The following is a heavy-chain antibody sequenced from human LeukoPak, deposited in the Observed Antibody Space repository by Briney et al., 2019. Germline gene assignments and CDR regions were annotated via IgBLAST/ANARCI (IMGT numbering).Heavy chain of an antibody. CDR2: ISGRSDST. D-gene: IGHD3-22*01. CDR3: AKASGYYYDSSGYYLGAFDI. CDR1: GFTFSNYG. J-gene: IGHJ3*02. Sequence: GGSLRLSCAASGFTFSNYGMNWVRQAPGKGLEWVSTISGRSDSTYYADSVKGRFTISRDNSKDALYLQLNYLRAEDTAVYYCAKASGYYYDSSGYYLGAFDIWGPGTMVTVSS. V-gene: IGHV3-23*01.